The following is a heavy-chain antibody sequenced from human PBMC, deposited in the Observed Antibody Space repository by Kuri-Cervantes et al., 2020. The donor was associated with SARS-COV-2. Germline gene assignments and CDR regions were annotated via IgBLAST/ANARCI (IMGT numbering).Heavy chain of an antibody. CDR3: ARDRPDYDFWSGYYYDAFDI. J-gene: IGHJ3*02. CDR1: GGSISSYY. V-gene: IGHV4-59*01. D-gene: IGHD3-3*01. CDR2: IYYSGST. Sequence: SETLSLTCTVSGGSISSYYWCWIRQPPGKGLEWIGYIYYSGSTNYNPSLKSRVTISVDTSKNQFSLKLSSVTAADTAVYYCARDRPDYDFWSGYYYDAFDIWGQGTMVTVSS.